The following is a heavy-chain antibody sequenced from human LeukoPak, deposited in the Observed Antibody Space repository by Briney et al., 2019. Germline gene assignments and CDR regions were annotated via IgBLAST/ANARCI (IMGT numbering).Heavy chain of an antibody. J-gene: IGHJ4*02. Sequence: GGSLRLSCTVSGFTVSSNSMSWVRQAPGKGLEWVSFIYSDNTHYADSVRGRFTISRDNAKNSLYLQMNSLRAEDTAVYYCAKPQEADLWVPDYWGQGTLVTVSS. CDR2: IYSDNT. D-gene: IGHD3-3*01. CDR3: AKPQEADLWVPDY. CDR1: GFTVSSNS. V-gene: IGHV3-66*03.